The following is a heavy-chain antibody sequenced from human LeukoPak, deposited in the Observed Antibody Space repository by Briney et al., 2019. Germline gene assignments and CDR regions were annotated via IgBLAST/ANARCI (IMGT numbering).Heavy chain of an antibody. D-gene: IGHD5-12*01. CDR1: GGSFSGYY. J-gene: IGHJ4*02. V-gene: IGHV4-34*01. Sequence: PSEPLSLTCAVYGGSFSGYYWSWIRQPPGKGLEWIGEINHSGSTNYNPSLKSRVTISVDTSKNQFSLKLSSVTAADTAVYYCASRDVDIVATTTKFDYWGQGTLVTVSS. CDR3: ASRDVDIVATTTKFDY. CDR2: INHSGST.